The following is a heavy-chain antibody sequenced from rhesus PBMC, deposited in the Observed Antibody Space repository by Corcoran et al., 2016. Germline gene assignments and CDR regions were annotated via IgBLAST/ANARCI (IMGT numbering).Heavy chain of an antibody. Sequence: QVTLKESGPALVKPTQTLTLTCTFSGFSLSTSGMGVGWIRQPPGKALEWLASIYWDDDKYYSTSVKSRLTISKDTSKNHVVLTMTNMDPVDTATYYCARIITRMITVTITPNGDVWGRGVLVTVSS. V-gene: IGHV2S1*01. CDR1: GFSLSTSGMG. CDR3: ARIITRMITVTITPNGDV. J-gene: IGHJ5-2*02. CDR2: IYWDDDK. D-gene: IGHD3-9*01.